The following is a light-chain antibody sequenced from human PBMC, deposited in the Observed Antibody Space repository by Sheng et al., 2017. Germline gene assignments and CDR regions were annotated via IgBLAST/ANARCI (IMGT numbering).Light chain of an antibody. Sequence: DIVMTQSPDSLAVSLGERATINCKSSQSVLYSSNNKNYLAWYQQKPGQPPKVLIYWASTRESGVPDRISGSGSGTDFTLTISSLQAEDVAVYYCQQYNSWPLTFGGGTKVEIK. CDR2: WAS. J-gene: IGKJ4*01. V-gene: IGKV4-1*01. CDR1: QSVLYSSNNKNY. CDR3: QQYNSWPLT.